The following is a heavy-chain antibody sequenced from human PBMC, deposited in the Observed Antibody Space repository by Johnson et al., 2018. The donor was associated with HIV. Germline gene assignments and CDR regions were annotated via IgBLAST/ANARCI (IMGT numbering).Heavy chain of an antibody. J-gene: IGHJ3*02. D-gene: IGHD1-26*01. CDR2: IRYDGSNK. CDR1: GFTFSSYG. Sequence: LQLVVSVGGVVQPGGSLRLSCAASGFTFSSYGMHWVRQAPGKVLEWVAFIRYDGSNKYYADSVKGRFTISRDNSKNTLYLQMNSLRAEDTSVYYCAKDFWPVGARGAFDIWGQGTMVTVSS. CDR3: AKDFWPVGARGAFDI. V-gene: IGHV3-30*02.